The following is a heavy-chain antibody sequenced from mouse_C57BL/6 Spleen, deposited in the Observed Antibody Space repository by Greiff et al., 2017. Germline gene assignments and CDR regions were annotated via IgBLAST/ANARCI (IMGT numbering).Heavy chain of an antibody. CDR2: INPSTGGT. D-gene: IGHD2-3*01. Sequence: EVMLVESGPELVKPGASVKISCKASGYSFTGYYMNWVKQSPEKSLEWIGEINPSTGGTTYNQKFKAKATLTVDKSSSTAYMQLKSLTSEDSAVYYCARNSISYYFDYWGQGTTLTVSS. J-gene: IGHJ2*01. V-gene: IGHV1-42*01. CDR1: GYSFTGYY. CDR3: ARNSISYYFDY.